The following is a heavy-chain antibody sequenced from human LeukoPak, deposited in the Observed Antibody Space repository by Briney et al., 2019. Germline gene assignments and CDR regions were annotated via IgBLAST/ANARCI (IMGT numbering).Heavy chain of an antibody. J-gene: IGHJ3*02. CDR3: ARNHYYDSSGYLRAFDI. D-gene: IGHD3-22*01. CDR1: GGSISSYY. V-gene: IGHV4-39*01. CDR2: IYYSGST. Sequence: SETLSLTCTVSGGSISSYYWGWIHQPPAKGLEWIGSIYYSGSTYYNPSLQSRVTISVDTSKNQLSLTPSSVTAAHTAVYYCARNHYYDSSGYLRAFDIWGQGTMVTVSS.